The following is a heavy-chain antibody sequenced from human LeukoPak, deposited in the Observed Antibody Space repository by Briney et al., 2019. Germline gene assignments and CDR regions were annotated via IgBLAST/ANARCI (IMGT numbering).Heavy chain of an antibody. CDR1: GGSISSYY. CDR3: ARHLAVAATGFDY. Sequence: SETLSLTCTVSGGSISSYYWRWIRQPPGKGLEWIGYIYYTGSTNYNPSLKSRVAISVDASKNQFSLKLISVTAADTAVYYCARHLAVAATGFDYWGQGTLVTVSS. J-gene: IGHJ4*02. D-gene: IGHD2-15*01. V-gene: IGHV4-59*08. CDR2: IYYTGST.